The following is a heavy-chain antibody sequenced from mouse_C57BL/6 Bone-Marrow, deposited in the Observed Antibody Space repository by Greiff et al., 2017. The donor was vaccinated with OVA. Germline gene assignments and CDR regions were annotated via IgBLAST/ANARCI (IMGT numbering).Heavy chain of an antibody. Sequence: HVHVKQPGAELVKPGASVKMSCKASGYTFTSYWITWVKQRPGQGLEWIGDIYPGSGSTNYNEKFKSKATLTVDTSSSTAYMQLSSLTSEDSAVYYCARKGKRGYFDVWGTGTTVTVSS. J-gene: IGHJ1*03. CDR2: IYPGSGST. V-gene: IGHV1-55*01. CDR3: ARKGKRGYFDV. CDR1: GYTFTSYW.